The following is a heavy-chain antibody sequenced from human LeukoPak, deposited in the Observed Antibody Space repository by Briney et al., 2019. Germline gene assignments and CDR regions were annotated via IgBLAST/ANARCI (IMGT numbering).Heavy chain of an antibody. D-gene: IGHD1-26*01. Sequence: SETLSLTCTVSGGSISSSSYCWGWIRQPPGEGLEWIGSIYYSGSTYYNPSLKNRVTISIDTSKNQFSLKLSSVTAADTAVYYCARGYLVGATDYWGQGTLVTVSS. CDR1: GGSISSSSYC. J-gene: IGHJ4*02. V-gene: IGHV4-39*01. CDR3: ARGYLVGATDY. CDR2: IYYSGST.